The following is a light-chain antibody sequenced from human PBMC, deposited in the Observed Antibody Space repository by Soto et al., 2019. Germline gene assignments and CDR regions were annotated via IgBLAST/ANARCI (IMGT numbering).Light chain of an antibody. V-gene: IGKV1-39*01. CDR2: AAS. CDR1: QSISSY. J-gene: IGKJ5*01. Sequence: DIQMTQTPSSVSASLGDRVTISCGSSQSISSYLNWYQQTPGKAPKFLIYAASNLQGGVPSRFSGSGSGTDFTLTISRLQPGDFAPYYCQLSHSTPITFGQGTRLEVK. CDR3: QLSHSTPIT.